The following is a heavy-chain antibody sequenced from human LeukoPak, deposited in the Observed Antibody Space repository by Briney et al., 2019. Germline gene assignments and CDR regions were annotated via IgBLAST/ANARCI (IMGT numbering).Heavy chain of an antibody. Sequence: GGSLRLSCAASGFTVSSNYMSWVRQAPGKGLEWVSVIYSGGSTYYADSVKGRFTTSRDNSKNTLYLQMNSLRAEDTAVYYCARGDSSSWYGCFDYWGQGTLVTVSS. CDR3: ARGDSSSWYGCFDY. J-gene: IGHJ4*02. V-gene: IGHV3-53*01. CDR2: IYSGGST. CDR1: GFTVSSNY. D-gene: IGHD6-13*01.